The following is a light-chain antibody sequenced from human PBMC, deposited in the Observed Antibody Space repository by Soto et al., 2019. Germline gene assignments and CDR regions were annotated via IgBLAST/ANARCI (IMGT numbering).Light chain of an antibody. CDR1: QSVLYSSNNKNY. Sequence: DIVTTQSPDSLAVSMGERSTINCKSSQSVLYSSNNKNYLAWYQQKPGQPPKLLIYWASTRESGVPDRFSGSGSGTDFTLTISSLQAEDVAVYYCQQYYRTPTFGPGTKVDIK. V-gene: IGKV4-1*01. J-gene: IGKJ3*01. CDR2: WAS. CDR3: QQYYRTPT.